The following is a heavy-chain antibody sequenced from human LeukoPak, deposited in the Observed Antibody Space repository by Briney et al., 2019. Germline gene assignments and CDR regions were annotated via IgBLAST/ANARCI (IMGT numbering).Heavy chain of an antibody. Sequence: GASVKDSCKASGYTFTSYAMHWVRQAPGQRLEWMGWINAGNGNTKYSQKFQGRVTITRDTSASTAYMELSSLRSEDTAVYYCARVAVGELLPPLIFDYWGQGTLVTVSS. CDR2: INAGNGNT. D-gene: IGHD3-10*01. J-gene: IGHJ4*02. CDR1: GYTFTSYA. CDR3: ARVAVGELLPPLIFDY. V-gene: IGHV1-3*01.